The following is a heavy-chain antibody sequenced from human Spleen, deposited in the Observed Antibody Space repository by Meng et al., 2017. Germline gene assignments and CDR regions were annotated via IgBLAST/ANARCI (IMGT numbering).Heavy chain of an antibody. V-gene: IGHV2-5*02. CDR1: GFSLSTSGVV. CDR3: AHRGEYYDSSGYYSLFDY. CDR2: IYWDDNE. J-gene: IGHJ4*02. D-gene: IGHD3-22*01. Sequence: FKYTRPTLLNPTQTLTLTCTFSGFSLSTSGVVVGWIRQPPGKALEWLAVIYWDDNERYSPSLKSRLTITKDTSKKQVVLTMTNMDPVDTATYYCAHRGEYYDSSGYYSLFDYWGQGTLVTVSS.